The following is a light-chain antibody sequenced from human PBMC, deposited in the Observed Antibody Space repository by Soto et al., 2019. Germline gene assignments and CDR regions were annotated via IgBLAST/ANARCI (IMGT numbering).Light chain of an antibody. CDR2: DAS. Sequence: IQLTQSPSSLSASVGDRVTITCRASQTISSWLAWYQQKPGKAPKVLIYDASNLEYGVPSRFSGSGFGTEFILTITSLQPDEFATDWCQPYGGMWPVGQGTKVAIK. CDR3: QPYGGMWP. CDR1: QTISSW. J-gene: IGKJ1*01. V-gene: IGKV1-5*01.